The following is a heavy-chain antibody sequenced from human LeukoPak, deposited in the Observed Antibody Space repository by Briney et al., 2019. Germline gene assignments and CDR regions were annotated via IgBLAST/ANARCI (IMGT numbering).Heavy chain of an antibody. CDR1: GFIFSTHS. V-gene: IGHV3-48*01. CDR3: ARDDHYNYYYMDV. CDR2: ISSGSNTI. Sequence: PGGSLRLSCAASGFIFSTHSMNWVRQAPGKGLEWVSYISSGSNTIYYADSVKGRFTISRDNAENTLYLQMNSLGAEDTAVYYCARDDHYNYYYMDVWGKGTTVTVSS. J-gene: IGHJ6*03.